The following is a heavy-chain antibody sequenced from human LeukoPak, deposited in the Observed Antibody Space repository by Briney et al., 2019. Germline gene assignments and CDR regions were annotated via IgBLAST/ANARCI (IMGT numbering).Heavy chain of an antibody. CDR2: IWYDGSNK. D-gene: IGHD3-10*01. CDR1: GFTFSNYG. V-gene: IGHV3-33*01. Sequence: PGGSLRLSRAASGFTFSNYGMHWVRQAPGKGLEWVAVIWYDGSNKYYVDSVKGRFTISRDNSNNTLYLQMNSLRAEDTAVYFCARGGTAAYGSGSYYFGFFDYWGQGTLVTVSS. J-gene: IGHJ4*02. CDR3: ARGGTAAYGSGSYYFGFFDY.